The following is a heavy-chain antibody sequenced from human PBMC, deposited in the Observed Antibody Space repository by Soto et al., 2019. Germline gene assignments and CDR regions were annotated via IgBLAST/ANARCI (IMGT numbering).Heavy chain of an antibody. Sequence: PGESLKISCKGSGYSFTSYLISWVRQMPGKGLEWMGRIDPSDSYTNYSPSFQGHVTISADKSISTAYLQWSSLKASDTAMYYCARQQGYCSGGSCYGHYYYYGMDVWGQGTTVTVSS. CDR2: IDPSDSYT. J-gene: IGHJ6*02. D-gene: IGHD2-15*01. CDR3: ARQQGYCSGGSCYGHYYYYGMDV. CDR1: GYSFTSYL. V-gene: IGHV5-10-1*01.